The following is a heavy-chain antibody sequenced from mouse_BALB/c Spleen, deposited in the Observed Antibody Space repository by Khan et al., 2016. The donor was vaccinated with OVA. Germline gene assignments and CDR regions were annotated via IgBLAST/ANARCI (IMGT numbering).Heavy chain of an antibody. D-gene: IGHD2-2*01. CDR1: GFNIQDTY. V-gene: IGHV14-3*02. J-gene: IGHJ2*01. CDR2: IDPSNGNT. Sequence: VQLQQPGAELGKPGASVKLSCTASGFNIQDTYIHWVKQRPEQGLEWIGRIDPSNGNTKYDPKFQGKATITADTSSNTAYLQLSSLTSEDTAVYYCARNDGYDVDYGGQGTTLTVSS. CDR3: ARNDGYDVDY.